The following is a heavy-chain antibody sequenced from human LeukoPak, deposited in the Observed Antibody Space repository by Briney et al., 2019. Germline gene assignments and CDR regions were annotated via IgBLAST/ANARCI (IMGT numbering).Heavy chain of an antibody. J-gene: IGHJ5*02. CDR1: GFTFSGYW. Sequence: PGGSLRLSCAASGFTFSGYWMHWVRQAPGKGLVWVSRINSDGSSTSYADSVKGRFTISRDNAKNTLYLQMNSLRVEDTALYYCVREALSGPAAGFEGSWGQGTLVTVSP. D-gene: IGHD6-13*01. CDR3: VREALSGPAAGFEGS. V-gene: IGHV3-74*01. CDR2: INSDGSST.